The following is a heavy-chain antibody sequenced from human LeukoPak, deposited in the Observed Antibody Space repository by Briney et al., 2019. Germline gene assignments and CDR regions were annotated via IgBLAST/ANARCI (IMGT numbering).Heavy chain of an antibody. V-gene: IGHV2-70*01. Sequence: SGPTLVNPTQTLTLTCTFSGFSLSTSGMCVSWIRQPPGKALEWLALIDRDDDKYYSTSLKTRLTISKDTSKNQVVLTMTNMDPVDTATYCCARFRYYDSSGYYYFDYWGQGTLVTVSS. CDR1: GFSLSTSGMC. CDR2: IDRDDDK. D-gene: IGHD3-22*01. CDR3: ARFRYYDSSGYYYFDY. J-gene: IGHJ4*02.